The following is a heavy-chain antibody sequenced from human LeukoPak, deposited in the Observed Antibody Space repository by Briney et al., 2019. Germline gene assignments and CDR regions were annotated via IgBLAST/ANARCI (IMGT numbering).Heavy chain of an antibody. J-gene: IGHJ4*02. CDR1: GFTFSSYG. Sequence: GGSLRLSCAASGFTFSSYGMHWVRPAPGKGLEWVAVISYDGSNKYYADSVKGRFIISRDNSKNTLYLQMNSLRTEDTALYYCAKDLPQYYDFWSGYYGGFDYWGQGTLVTVSS. CDR3: AKDLPQYYDFWSGYYGGFDY. D-gene: IGHD3-3*01. CDR2: ISYDGSNK. V-gene: IGHV3-30*18.